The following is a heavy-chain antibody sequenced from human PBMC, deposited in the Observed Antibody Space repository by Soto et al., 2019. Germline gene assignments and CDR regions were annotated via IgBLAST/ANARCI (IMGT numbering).Heavy chain of an antibody. CDR2: IIPIFGTA. CDR3: AREIDGYYGMDV. CDR1: GGTFSTDS. V-gene: IGHV1-69*12. J-gene: IGHJ6*02. Sequence: QVQLVQSGAEVKKPGSSVKVSCKASGGTFSTDSISWVRQAPGQGLEWMGGIIPIFGTANNAQKFQGRVTITADESTSTAYMELSSLSSEDTAVYFCAREIDGYYGMDVWGQGTTVTVAS.